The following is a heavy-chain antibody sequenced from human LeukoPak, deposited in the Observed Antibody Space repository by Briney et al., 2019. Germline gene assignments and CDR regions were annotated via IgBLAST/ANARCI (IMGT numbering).Heavy chain of an antibody. Sequence: GASVKVSCKASGYTFTSYYMHWVRQAPGQGLEWMGIINPSGGSTSYAQKFQGRVTMTRDTSTSTVYMELSSPRSEDTAVYYCARDRLGPSVLRYGRTQYYYYMDVWGKGTTVTISS. CDR2: INPSGGST. D-gene: IGHD3-9*01. CDR3: ARDRLGPSVLRYGRTQYYYYMDV. CDR1: GYTFTSYY. V-gene: IGHV1-46*01. J-gene: IGHJ6*03.